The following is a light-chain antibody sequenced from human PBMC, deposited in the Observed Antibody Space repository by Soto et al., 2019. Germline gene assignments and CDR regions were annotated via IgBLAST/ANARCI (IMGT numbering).Light chain of an antibody. CDR2: EVS. J-gene: IGLJ1*01. CDR3: SSYRSIGPIV. V-gene: IGLV2-14*01. CDR1: SSDVGGYKY. Sequence: QSALTQPASVSGSPGQSITISCTGTSSDVGGYKYVSWYQQHPGKAPKVMIYEVSNRPSGVSTRFSGSKSGNTASLTISGLQADDEGDYYCSSYRSIGPIVFGSGTKVTVL.